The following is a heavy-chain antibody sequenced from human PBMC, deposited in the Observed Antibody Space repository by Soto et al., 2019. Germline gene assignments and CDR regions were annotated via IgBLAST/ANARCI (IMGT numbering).Heavy chain of an antibody. J-gene: IGHJ3*02. D-gene: IGHD3-3*01. CDR1: GYPVTAYY. CDR2: INPATGAA. CDR3: GGGGGVGVAGSAAFDM. Sequence: QLHLVQSGAVVKKPGASVTVSCSASGYPVTAYYMHWVRQAPGRGLEWMGGINPATGAAKYTQTFRGRGTLARGTAKGNGFKGLGGPKSEDPAGLFRGGGGGVGVAGSAAFDMWGQGTLVTVSS. V-gene: IGHV1-2*02.